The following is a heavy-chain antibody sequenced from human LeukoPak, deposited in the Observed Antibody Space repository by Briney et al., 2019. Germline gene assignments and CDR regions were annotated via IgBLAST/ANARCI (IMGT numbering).Heavy chain of an antibody. D-gene: IGHD3-22*01. Sequence: PGGSLRLSCAVSGFIFRSSAMSWVRQAPGKGLEWVSAISGGGDYTSYADSARGRFTVSRDNSKNTLYLQMNSLRAEDTAVYYCAKDSRESSGHFPYYYYYHYGLDVWGQGTTVTASS. J-gene: IGHJ6*02. V-gene: IGHV3-23*01. CDR3: AKDSRESSGHFPYYYYYHYGLDV. CDR1: GFIFRSSA. CDR2: ISGGGDYT.